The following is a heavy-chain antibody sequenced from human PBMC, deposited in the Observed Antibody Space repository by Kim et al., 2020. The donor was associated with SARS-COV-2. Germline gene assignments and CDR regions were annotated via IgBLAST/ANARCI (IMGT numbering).Heavy chain of an antibody. J-gene: IGHJ4*02. CDR3: TKVLWDTSGPVDPYDC. Sequence: DSVRGRFTISRDNSRSTVYVQMNSLRVEDTAIYYCTKVLWDTSGPVDPYDCWGQGTLVTVSS. D-gene: IGHD3-3*01. V-gene: IGHV3-23*01.